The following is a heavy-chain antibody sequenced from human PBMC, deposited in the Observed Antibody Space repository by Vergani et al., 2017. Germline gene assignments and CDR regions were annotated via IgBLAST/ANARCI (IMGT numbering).Heavy chain of an antibody. Sequence: VQLVESGGGLVKPGGSLRLSCAASGFTFSDYYMSWIRQAPGKGLEWVSAISGSGGSTYYADSVKGRFTISRDNSKNTLYLQMNSLRAEDTAVYYCAKDLDGDPGYWGQGTLVTVSS. CDR3: AKDLDGDPGY. J-gene: IGHJ4*02. D-gene: IGHD4-17*01. CDR1: GFTFSDYY. V-gene: IGHV3-23*04. CDR2: ISGSGGST.